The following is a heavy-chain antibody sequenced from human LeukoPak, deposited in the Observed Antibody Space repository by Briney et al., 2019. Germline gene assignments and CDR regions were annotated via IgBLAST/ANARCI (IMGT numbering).Heavy chain of an antibody. CDR3: ANVPSYGINWFDP. D-gene: IGHD3-10*01. Sequence: GGSLRLSCAASGFTFSSYAMSWVRQAPGKGLEWVSAISGSGGSTYYADSVKGRFTISRDNSKDTLYLQMNSLRAEDTAVYYCANVPSYGINWFDPWGQGTLVTVSS. CDR2: ISGSGGST. CDR1: GFTFSSYA. J-gene: IGHJ5*02. V-gene: IGHV3-23*01.